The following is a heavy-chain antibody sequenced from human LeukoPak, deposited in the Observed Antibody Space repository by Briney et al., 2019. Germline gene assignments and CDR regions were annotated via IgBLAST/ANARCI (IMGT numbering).Heavy chain of an antibody. V-gene: IGHV4-34*01. D-gene: IGHD5-12*01. J-gene: IGHJ6*03. Sequence: SETLSLTCAVYDGSFSGYYWSWIRQPPGKGLEWIGEINHSGSTNYNPSLKSRVTISVDTSKNQFSLKLSSVTAADTAVYYCARVTQLRQQYYYYYYYMDVWGKGTTVTVSS. CDR1: DGSFSGYY. CDR2: INHSGST. CDR3: ARVTQLRQQYYYYYYYMDV.